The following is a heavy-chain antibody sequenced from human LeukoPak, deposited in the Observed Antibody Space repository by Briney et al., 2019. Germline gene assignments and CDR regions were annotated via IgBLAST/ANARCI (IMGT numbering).Heavy chain of an antibody. J-gene: IGHJ5*02. CDR2: IYYSGST. Sequence: SSETLSLTCTVSGGSISSGDYYWSWIRQPPGKGLEWIGYIYYSGSTYYNPSLKSRVTISVDTSKNQFSLKLSSVTAADTAVYYCARQVVAAAFDPWGQGTLVTVSS. D-gene: IGHD2-15*01. CDR1: GGSISSGDYY. V-gene: IGHV4-30-4*01. CDR3: ARQVVAAAFDP.